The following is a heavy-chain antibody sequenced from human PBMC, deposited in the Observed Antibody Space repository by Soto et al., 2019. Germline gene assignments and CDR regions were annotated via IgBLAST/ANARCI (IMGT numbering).Heavy chain of an antibody. CDR3: ARVTGRYYYGMDV. V-gene: IGHV4-34*01. CDR2: INHSGST. J-gene: IGHJ6*02. Sequence: QVQLQQWGAGLLKPSETLSLTCAVYGGSFSGYYWGWIRQPPGKGLEWIGEINHSGSTNYNPSLKSRVTISVDTSKNQFSLKLRSVTAADTAVYYCARVTGRYYYGMDVWGQGTTVIVSS. CDR1: GGSFSGYY.